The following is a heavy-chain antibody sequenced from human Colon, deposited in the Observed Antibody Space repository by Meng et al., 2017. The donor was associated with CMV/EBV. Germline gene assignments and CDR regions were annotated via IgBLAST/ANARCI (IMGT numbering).Heavy chain of an antibody. CDR3: ARVGGARSPPGV. D-gene: IGHD2-21*01. CDR2: IYYSGST. J-gene: IGHJ4*02. CDR1: GGPISSYY. V-gene: IGHV4-59*01. Sequence: GSLRLSCTVSGGPISSYYWSWIRQPPGKGLEWIGYIYYSGSTNYNPSLKSRVTISVDTSKNQFSLKMTSVTAADTAVYYCARVGGARSPPGVWGQGTLVTVSS.